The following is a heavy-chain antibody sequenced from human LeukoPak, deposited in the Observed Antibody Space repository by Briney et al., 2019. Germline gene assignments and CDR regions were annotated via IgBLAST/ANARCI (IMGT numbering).Heavy chain of an antibody. Sequence: PSETLSLTCTVSGGSISIYSWNWIRQPAGKGLEWIGRIFASGSTNYNPSLKSRVTISVDTSKSQFSLKLSSVTAADTAVYYCARAGRWEGRPHAFDIWGQGTMVTVSS. CDR3: ARAGRWEGRPHAFDI. D-gene: IGHD1-26*01. J-gene: IGHJ3*02. V-gene: IGHV4-4*07. CDR1: GGSISIYS. CDR2: IFASGST.